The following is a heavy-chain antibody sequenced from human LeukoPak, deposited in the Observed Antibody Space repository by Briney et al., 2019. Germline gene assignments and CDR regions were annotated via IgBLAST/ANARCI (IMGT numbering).Heavy chain of an antibody. V-gene: IGHV4-61*02. CDR3: ARHAMGYSYGYTIFDY. J-gene: IGHJ4*02. CDR1: GGSISSGTYY. Sequence: SETLSLTCTVSGGSISSGTYYWSWIRQPAGKGLEWIGRFYTSGSTNYNPSLKSRVTISVDTSKNQFSLKLSSVTAADTAVYYCARHAMGYSYGYTIFDYWGQGTLVTVSS. CDR2: FYTSGST. D-gene: IGHD5-18*01.